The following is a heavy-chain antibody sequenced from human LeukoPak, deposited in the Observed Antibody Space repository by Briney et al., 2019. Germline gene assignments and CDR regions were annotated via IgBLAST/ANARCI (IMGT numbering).Heavy chain of an antibody. D-gene: IGHD4-23*01. CDR3: ARSSRELRGYAPWELMPPFDY. CDR2: ISDSGGST. V-gene: IGHV3-23*01. CDR1: GFTFSSYA. J-gene: IGHJ4*02. Sequence: GGSLRLSCAASGFTFSSYAMSWVRQAPGKGLEWVSAISDSGGSTFYADSVKGRSTISRDNSKNTVYLQMNSLRVEDTAVYYCARSSRELRGYAPWELMPPFDYWGQGTLITVSS.